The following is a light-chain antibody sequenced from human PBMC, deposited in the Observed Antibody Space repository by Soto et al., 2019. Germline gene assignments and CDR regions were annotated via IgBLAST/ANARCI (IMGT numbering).Light chain of an antibody. J-gene: IGLJ1*01. CDR1: NSNIESNY. CDR2: RNT. V-gene: IGLV1-47*01. Sequence: QSVLTQPPSVSETPGQGVTISCSGSNSNIESNYVYWYQHLPGTAPKLIIYRNTQRHSGVPDRFSASKSGTSASLAISGLRSEDEAEYYCAAWADALSGHVFGSGTKVTV. CDR3: AAWADALSGHV.